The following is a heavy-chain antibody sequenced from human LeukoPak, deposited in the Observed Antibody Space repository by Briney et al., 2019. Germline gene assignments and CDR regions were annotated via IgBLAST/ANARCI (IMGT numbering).Heavy chain of an antibody. CDR1: GFTFTSYS. CDR3: ATRYSSGWSAHY. J-gene: IGHJ4*02. Sequence: GGSLRLSCAASGFTFTSYSMNWVRQAPGKGLEWVSTISGGGGSTYYADSVKGRFTISRDNAKNSPYLQMNSLRAEDTAVYYCATRYSSGWSAHYWGQGTLVTVSS. D-gene: IGHD6-19*01. CDR2: ISGGGGST. V-gene: IGHV3-23*01.